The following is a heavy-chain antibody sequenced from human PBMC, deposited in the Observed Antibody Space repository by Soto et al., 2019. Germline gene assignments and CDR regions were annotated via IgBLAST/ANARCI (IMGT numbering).Heavy chain of an antibody. Sequence: ASLKVSCKASGYTFTGYYMHWVRQAPGQGLEWMGWINPNSGGTNYAQKFQGWVTMTRDTSISTAYMELSRLRSDDTAVYYCARGTMTTVTYAVIDYWGQGTLVTVSS. J-gene: IGHJ4*02. D-gene: IGHD4-4*01. CDR1: GYTFTGYY. CDR3: ARGTMTTVTYAVIDY. V-gene: IGHV1-2*04. CDR2: INPNSGGT.